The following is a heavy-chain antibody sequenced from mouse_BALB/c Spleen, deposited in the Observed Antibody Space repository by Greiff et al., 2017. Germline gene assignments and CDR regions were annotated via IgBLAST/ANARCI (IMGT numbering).Heavy chain of an antibody. CDR1: GFSLTSYG. V-gene: IGHV2-9*02. Sequence: VKLVESGPGLVAPSQSLSITCTVSGFSLTSYGVHWVRQPPGKGLEWLGVIWAGGSTNYNSALMSRLSISKDNSKSQVFLKMNSLQTDDTAMYYCAREGYGNPWFAYWGQGTLVTVSA. J-gene: IGHJ3*01. CDR2: IWAGGST. CDR3: AREGYGNPWFAY. D-gene: IGHD2-1*01.